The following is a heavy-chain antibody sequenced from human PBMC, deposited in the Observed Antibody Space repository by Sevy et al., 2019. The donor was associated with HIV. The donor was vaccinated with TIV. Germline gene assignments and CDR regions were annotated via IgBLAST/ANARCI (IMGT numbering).Heavy chain of an antibody. D-gene: IGHD1-26*01. CDR3: ARMKEERAFDV. CDR1: GITFSNFA. J-gene: IGHJ3*01. Sequence: GGSLRLSCAVSGITFSNFAMHWVRQAPGRGLEWVAVISYDGSQNSYADSVRGGFTISRDNSKSTLYLHLNSLGGQDTAIYYCARMKEERAFDVWGQGTMVTVSS. V-gene: IGHV3-30*03. CDR2: ISYDGSQN.